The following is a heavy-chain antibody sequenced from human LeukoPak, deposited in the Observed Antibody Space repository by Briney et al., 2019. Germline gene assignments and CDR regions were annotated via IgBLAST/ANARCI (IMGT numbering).Heavy chain of an antibody. J-gene: IGHJ3*02. D-gene: IGHD2-21*02. CDR3: ARALAYCGGDCPAIAFDI. V-gene: IGHV3-30-3*01. CDR2: ISYDGSNK. Sequence: PGGSLRLSCAASGFIFSSYAMHWVRQAPGKGLEWVAVISYDGSNKYYADSVKGRFTISRDNSKNTLYLQMNSLRAEDTAVYYCARALAYCGGDCPAIAFDIWGQGTMVTVSS. CDR1: GFIFSSYA.